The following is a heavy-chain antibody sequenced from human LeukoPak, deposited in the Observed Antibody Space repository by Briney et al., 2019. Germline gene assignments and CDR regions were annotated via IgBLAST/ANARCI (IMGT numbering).Heavy chain of an antibody. D-gene: IGHD3-10*01. Sequence: GGTLRLSCAASGFTFNTYDMSWVRQSPVKGLEWVSGLSGSGDRTYYTDSVKGRFTISRDNSKNTVYLQMNTLRAADTALYYCTRGGTLVRGGDPFDYWGQGTLVTVSS. J-gene: IGHJ4*02. V-gene: IGHV3-23*01. CDR3: TRGGTLVRGGDPFDY. CDR1: GFTFNTYD. CDR2: LSGSGDRT.